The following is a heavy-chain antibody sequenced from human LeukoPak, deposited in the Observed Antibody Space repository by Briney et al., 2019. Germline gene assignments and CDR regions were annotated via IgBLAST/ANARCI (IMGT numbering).Heavy chain of an antibody. CDR1: GGSFSGYY. Sequence: PSETLSLTCAVYGGSFSGYYWSWIRQPPGKGLEWIGEINHSGSTYYNPSLKSRVTISVDTSKNQFSLKLSSVTAADTAVYYCARDVIARSNGLRFPDAFDIWGQGTMVTVSP. CDR3: ARDVIARSNGLRFPDAFDI. CDR2: INHSGST. V-gene: IGHV4-34*01. D-gene: IGHD3-3*01. J-gene: IGHJ3*02.